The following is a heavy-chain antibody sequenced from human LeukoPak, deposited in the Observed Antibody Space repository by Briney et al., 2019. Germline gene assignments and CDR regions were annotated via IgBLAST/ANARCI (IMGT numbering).Heavy chain of an antibody. V-gene: IGHV3-23*01. J-gene: IGHJ4*02. CDR1: GFIFGDYV. D-gene: IGHD2-15*01. CDR3: ARRDIVVVVSASDC. CDR2: ITASGDRT. Sequence: GGSLRLSCAASGFIFGDYVMIWVRQAPGKGLEWVSGITASGDRTFYGDSVRGRFTVSRDNSKNTLYLQMNSLRVDDTAVYYCARRDIVVVVSASDCWGQGTLVTVSP.